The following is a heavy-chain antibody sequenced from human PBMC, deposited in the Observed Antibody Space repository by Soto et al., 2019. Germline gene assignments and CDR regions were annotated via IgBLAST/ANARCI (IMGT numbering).Heavy chain of an antibody. J-gene: IGHJ3*01. CDR3: ARDLLGAFDV. CDR2: INTNNGNT. V-gene: IGHV1-18*01. D-gene: IGHD2-15*01. CDR1: GYTFTSYG. Sequence: QVQLVQSGAVVKKPGASVKVSCKASGYTFTSYGIGWVRQAPGQGLEWMGWINTNNGNTNSAQRLQGRVTMTADTSTRTGYMELRSLRSDGTAIYYCARDLLGAFDVWGQGTMVTISS.